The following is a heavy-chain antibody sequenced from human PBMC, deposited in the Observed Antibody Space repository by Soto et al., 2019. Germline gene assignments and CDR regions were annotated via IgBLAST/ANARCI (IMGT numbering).Heavy chain of an antibody. D-gene: IGHD6-19*01. Sequence: VQLVESGGGVVQPGRSLRLSCAASGFTFSDYAMHWVRQAPGKGLEWVAVVSHDGRNTHYADSVKGRFTTSRDSSKNTVTLEMASRRDEDTAVYYCATGGRQWLVTSDFNYWGQGALVTVSS. J-gene: IGHJ4*02. CDR2: VSHDGRNT. CDR1: GFTFSDYA. V-gene: IGHV3-30*03. CDR3: ATGGRQWLVTSDFNY.